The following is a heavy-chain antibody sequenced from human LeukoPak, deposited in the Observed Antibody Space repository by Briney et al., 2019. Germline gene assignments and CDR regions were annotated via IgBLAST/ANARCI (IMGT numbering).Heavy chain of an antibody. V-gene: IGHV3-48*04. J-gene: IGHJ4*02. CDR2: ISSSGSTI. Sequence: GGTLRLSCAASGFTFSSYGMSWVRQAPGKGLEWVSYISSSGSTIYYADSVKGRFTISRDNAKNSLYLQMNSLRAEDTAVYYCARGVSDYYDSSGYFFDYWGQGTLVTVSS. D-gene: IGHD3-22*01. CDR3: ARGVSDYYDSSGYFFDY. CDR1: GFTFSSYG.